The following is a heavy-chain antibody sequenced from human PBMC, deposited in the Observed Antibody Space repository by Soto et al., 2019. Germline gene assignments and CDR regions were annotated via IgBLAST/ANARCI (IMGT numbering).Heavy chain of an antibody. V-gene: IGHV4-59*01. CDR3: ARGVGSSPPRY. CDR2: IYDSGSP. Sequence: SETLYLTCTISVSSISGYYGSWIRQPPGQALEWIGYIYDSGSPYYNPSLRSRVIISADTSKNQISLKLTSATAADTAVYYCARGVGSSPPRYWGRGTLVTVSS. D-gene: IGHD1-26*01. J-gene: IGHJ1*01. CDR1: VSSISGYY.